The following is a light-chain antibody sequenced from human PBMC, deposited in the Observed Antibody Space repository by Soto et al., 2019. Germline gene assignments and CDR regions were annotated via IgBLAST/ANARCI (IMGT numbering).Light chain of an antibody. CDR3: QQYYSYPRA. J-gene: IGKJ1*01. V-gene: IGKV1-8*01. CDR1: QGISRY. Sequence: AIRMTQSPSSFSASTGDRVTITCRASQGISRYLAWYQQKPGKAPKLLIYAASTLQSGVPSRFSGSGSGTDFTLTIRCLQSEDFATYYCQQYYSYPRAFGQGNKVEIK. CDR2: AAS.